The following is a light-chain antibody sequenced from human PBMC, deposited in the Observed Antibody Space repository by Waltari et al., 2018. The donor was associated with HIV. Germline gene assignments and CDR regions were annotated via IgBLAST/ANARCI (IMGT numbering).Light chain of an antibody. J-gene: IGKJ4*01. V-gene: IGKV3-15*01. CDR1: QSVSSN. CDR2: DAS. Sequence: EIVMTQSPATLSVSPGERATLSCRTSQSVSSNLAWYQQKPGQAPRLLIFDASTRATGSPARFSGSGSGTEFTLILSSLQSEDFAVYYCQQYNDWPGTFGGGTKVEIK. CDR3: QQYNDWPGT.